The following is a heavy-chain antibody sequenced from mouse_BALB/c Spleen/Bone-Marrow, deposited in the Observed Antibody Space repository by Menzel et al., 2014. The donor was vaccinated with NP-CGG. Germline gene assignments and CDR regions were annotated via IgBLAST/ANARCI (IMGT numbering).Heavy chain of an antibody. CDR2: IIPGTGYT. D-gene: IGHD2-2*01. V-gene: IGHV1-7*01. CDR1: GYTFTSYW. J-gene: IGHJ2*01. Sequence: QVQLQQSGADLAKPGASVKMSCKASGYTFTSYWMHWVKQRPGQGLEWIGYIIPGTGYTKYNQKFKAKATLTADKSSNTAYMQLSRLTSEDATVYYCARSGGYDGFSYWGQGPTLTVSS. CDR3: ARSGGYDGFSY.